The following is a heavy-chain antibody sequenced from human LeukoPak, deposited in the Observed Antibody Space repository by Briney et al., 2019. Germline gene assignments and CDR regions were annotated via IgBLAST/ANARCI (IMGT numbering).Heavy chain of an antibody. CDR2: IKQDGSEK. Sequence: SGGSLRLSCAASGFTFSNYWMSWVRQAPGKGLEWVANIKQDGSEKNYVDSVKGRFTISRDNAKNSPYLQMNSLRAEDTAVYYCARVRSDGDYRGYFDYWGQGTLVTVSS. J-gene: IGHJ4*02. CDR1: GFTFSNYW. CDR3: ARVRSDGDYRGYFDY. D-gene: IGHD4-17*01. V-gene: IGHV3-7*01.